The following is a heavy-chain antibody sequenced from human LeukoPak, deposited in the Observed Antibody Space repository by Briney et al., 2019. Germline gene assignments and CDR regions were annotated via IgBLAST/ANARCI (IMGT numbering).Heavy chain of an antibody. CDR3: AREVLRMDV. CDR2: IITDKGRS. Sequence: ASVKVSCKASGYTFTSYGISWVRQAPGQGLEWMGWIITDKGRSTYAQGFTGRFVFSLDTSVSTAYLQINSLKAEDTAIYYCAREVLRMDVWGKGTTVTVSS. J-gene: IGHJ6*04. V-gene: IGHV7-4-1*02. CDR1: GYTFTSYG. D-gene: IGHD3-3*01.